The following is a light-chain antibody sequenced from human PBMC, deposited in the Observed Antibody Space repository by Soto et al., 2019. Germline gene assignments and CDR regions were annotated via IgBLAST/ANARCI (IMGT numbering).Light chain of an antibody. J-gene: IGLJ3*02. CDR1: SSNIGNNY. V-gene: IGLV1-51*01. CDR2: DNN. CDR3: GTWDSSLSAWV. Sequence: QSVLTHPPSVSAAPGQKVTISCSGSSSNIGNNYVSWYQQLPGTAPKLLIYDNNKRPSGIPDRLSGSKSGTSATLGITGLQTGDEADYYCGTWDSSLSAWVFGGGTKLTVL.